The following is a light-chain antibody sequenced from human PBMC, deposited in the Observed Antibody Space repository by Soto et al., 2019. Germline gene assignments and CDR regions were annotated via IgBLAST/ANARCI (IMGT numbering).Light chain of an antibody. J-gene: IGKJ1*01. V-gene: IGKV3-15*01. Sequence: EIVVTQSPATLAVSPGERATLSCRASQSVSSNLAWYQQKPGQAPRLLIYGASTRATGIPARFSGSGSGTEFTLTISSLQSEDFAVYYCQEYNNWRTFGQWTNVDIK. CDR3: QEYNNWRT. CDR1: QSVSSN. CDR2: GAS.